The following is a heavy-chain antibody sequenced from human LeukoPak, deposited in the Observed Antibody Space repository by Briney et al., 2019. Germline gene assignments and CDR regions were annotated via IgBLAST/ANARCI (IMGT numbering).Heavy chain of an antibody. CDR2: ISAYNGNT. Sequence: ASVKVSCKASGYTFSTYGVSWVRQAPGQGLEWMGWISAYNGNTNYAKKFQGRLTMTKDTSTSTAYMELRRLRSDDTGVYYCARDFVAVVGTSIPGFDPWGQGTLVTVS. J-gene: IGHJ5*02. CDR1: GYTFSTYG. CDR3: ARDFVAVVGTSIPGFDP. D-gene: IGHD6-19*01. V-gene: IGHV1-18*01.